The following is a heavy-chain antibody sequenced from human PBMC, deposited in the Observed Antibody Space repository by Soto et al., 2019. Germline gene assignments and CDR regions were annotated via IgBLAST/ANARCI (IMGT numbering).Heavy chain of an antibody. CDR2: ISTSSSYI. V-gene: IGHV3-21*01. Sequence: SLRLSLEDSRFTFSTYWMNCVLQAPGEGLEWLSSISTSSSYIFYADSVKGRSTISRDNAKNSLYLQMNRLRAEDTAVYYCARTDYYDSSGYYYSWFDPWGQGTLVTVSS. J-gene: IGHJ5*02. CDR3: ARTDYYDSSGYYYSWFDP. D-gene: IGHD3-22*01. CDR1: RFTFSTYW.